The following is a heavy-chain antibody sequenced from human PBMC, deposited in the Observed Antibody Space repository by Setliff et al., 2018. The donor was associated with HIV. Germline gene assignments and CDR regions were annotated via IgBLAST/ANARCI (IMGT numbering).Heavy chain of an antibody. J-gene: IGHJ4*02. D-gene: IGHD3-22*01. CDR2: FDSSGST. CDR1: GGSISSNIY. Sequence: PSETLSLTCTVSGGSISSNIYWGWVRQSPKEGLEWIGSFDSSGSTYYNPSLKSRVTISVDTSKNQLSLRLTTMTAADTAVYYCARAASYYDSSGYWAPPKYFDYWGQGTLVTVSS. CDR3: ARAASYYDSSGYWAPPKYFDY. V-gene: IGHV4-39*01.